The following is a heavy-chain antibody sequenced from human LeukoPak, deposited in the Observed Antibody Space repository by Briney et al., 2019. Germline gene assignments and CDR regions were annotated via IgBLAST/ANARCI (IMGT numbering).Heavy chain of an antibody. CDR3: ATELGYGRQLVDY. CDR1: GFTFSSYG. Sequence: GGSLRLSCAASGFTFSSYGMHWVRQAPGKGLEWVAFIRYDGSNKYYADSVKGRFTISRDNSKNTLYLQTNSLRAEDTAVYYCATELGYGRQLVDYWGQGTLVTVSS. V-gene: IGHV3-30*02. CDR2: IRYDGSNK. J-gene: IGHJ4*02. D-gene: IGHD5-18*01.